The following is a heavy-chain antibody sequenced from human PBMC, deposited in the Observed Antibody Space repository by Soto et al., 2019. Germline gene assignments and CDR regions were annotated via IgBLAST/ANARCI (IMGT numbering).Heavy chain of an antibody. CDR1: GYSFTSYW. V-gene: IGHV5-51*01. J-gene: IGHJ4*02. CDR2: IYPGDSDT. CDR3: ARLSGMATMAPGYFGY. D-gene: IGHD5-12*01. Sequence: PGESLKISCKCSGYSFTSYWIGWVRQMPGKGLEWMGIIYPGDSDTRYSPSFQGQVTISADKSISTAYLQWSSLKASDTAMYYCARLSGMATMAPGYFGYWGQGTLVTVSS.